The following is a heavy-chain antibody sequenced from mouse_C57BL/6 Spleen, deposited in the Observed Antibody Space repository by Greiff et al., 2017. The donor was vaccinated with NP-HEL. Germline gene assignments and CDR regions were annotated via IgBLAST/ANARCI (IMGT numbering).Heavy chain of an antibody. D-gene: IGHD1-1*01. Sequence: QVQLKQPGAELVMPGASVKLSCKASGYTFTSYWMHWVKQRPGQGLEWIGEIDPSDSYTNYNQKFKGKSTLTVDKSSSTAYMQLSSLTSEDSAVYYCARDPRYYYGSSYLDYWGQGTTLTVSS. CDR2: IDPSDSYT. J-gene: IGHJ2*01. V-gene: IGHV1-69*01. CDR1: GYTFTSYW. CDR3: ARDPRYYYGSSYLDY.